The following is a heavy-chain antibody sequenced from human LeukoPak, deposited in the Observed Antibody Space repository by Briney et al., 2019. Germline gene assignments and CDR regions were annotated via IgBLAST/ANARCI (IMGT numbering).Heavy chain of an antibody. CDR1: GITLSNFG. D-gene: IGHD3-10*01. V-gene: IGHV3-23*01. J-gene: IGHJ4*02. CDR2: ISDSGGRT. Sequence: GGSLRLSCAVSGITLSNFGMSWVRQAPGKGLEWVAGISDSGGRTNYADSVKGRFTISRDNHKNTLYLQMNSLRVEDTAVYFCAKRGVVFRFILVVFHKEALYFDSWGQGALVSVSS. CDR3: AKRGVVFRFILVVFHKEALYFDS.